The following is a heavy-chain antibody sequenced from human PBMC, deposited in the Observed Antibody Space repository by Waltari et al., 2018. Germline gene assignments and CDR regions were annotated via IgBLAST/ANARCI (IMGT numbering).Heavy chain of an antibody. CDR1: GFTFSSYW. Sequence: EVQLVESGGGLVQPGGSLRLSCAASGFTFSSYWMSWVRQAPGKGMEWVANIKQDGREKYYVDSVKGRFTSSRDNAKNSLYLQMNSLRAEDTAVYYCAREPLDTMVRFRYFDYWGQGTLVTVSS. CDR3: AREPLDTMVRFRYFDY. CDR2: IKQDGREK. J-gene: IGHJ4*02. D-gene: IGHD3-10*01. V-gene: IGHV3-7*01.